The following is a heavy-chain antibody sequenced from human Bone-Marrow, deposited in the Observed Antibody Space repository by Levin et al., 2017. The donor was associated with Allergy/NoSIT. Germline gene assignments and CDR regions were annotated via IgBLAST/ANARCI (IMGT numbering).Heavy chain of an antibody. CDR2: INHSGST. CDR1: GGSFSGYY. V-gene: IGHV4-34*01. D-gene: IGHD3-3*01. CDR3: ARVRITIFGVVIAPFDY. Sequence: GSLRLSCAVYGGSFSGYYWSWIRQPPGKGLEWIGEINHSGSTNYNPSLKSRVTISVDTSKNQFSLKLSSVTAADTAVYYCARVRITIFGVVIAPFDYWGQGTLVTVSS. J-gene: IGHJ4*02.